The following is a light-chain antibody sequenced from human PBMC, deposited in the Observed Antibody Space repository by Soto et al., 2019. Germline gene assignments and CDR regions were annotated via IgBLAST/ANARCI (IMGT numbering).Light chain of an antibody. V-gene: IGKV3-15*01. CDR2: RAS. Sequence: EIVMTQSPATLSVSPGQRATLSCRASQNIGSNLAWYHQKPGQAPRVLIYRASTRAADIPARFSGSGSGTDFTLTISSLQSEDFATYYCQQYNRYPRTFGQGTKVEIK. CDR3: QQYNRYPRT. CDR1: QNIGSN. J-gene: IGKJ1*01.